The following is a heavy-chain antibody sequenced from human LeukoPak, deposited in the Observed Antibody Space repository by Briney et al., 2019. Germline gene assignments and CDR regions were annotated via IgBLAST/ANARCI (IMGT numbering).Heavy chain of an antibody. CDR1: GFTFSGYW. CDR3: ARDRGVVADGTVGWFDL. Sequence: GGSLTLSCVASGFTFSGYWMTWVRQAPGQGLDWVANIREDGNRQTYEDSLKGRFTISRDNARNSLYLQLDSLKAEDTAVYYCARDRGVVADGTVGWFDLWGQGTLVTVSS. V-gene: IGHV3-7*01. J-gene: IGHJ5*02. D-gene: IGHD3-10*01. CDR2: IREDGNRQ.